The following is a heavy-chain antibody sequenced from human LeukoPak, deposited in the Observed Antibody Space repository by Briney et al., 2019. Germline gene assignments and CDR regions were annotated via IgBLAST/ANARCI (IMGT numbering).Heavy chain of an antibody. J-gene: IGHJ5*02. CDR1: GGSISNYY. D-gene: IGHD3-3*01. CDR2: IYSGGIS. Sequence: SETLSLTCIVPGGSISNYYWTWIRQPAGKGLEWIGHIYSGGISNYNPSLKSRVSMSMDVSKNQFSLKLNSVTAADTAVYYCARVDFWSTYYTDNWFDPWGQGTLVTVSS. V-gene: IGHV4-4*07. CDR3: ARVDFWSTYYTDNWFDP.